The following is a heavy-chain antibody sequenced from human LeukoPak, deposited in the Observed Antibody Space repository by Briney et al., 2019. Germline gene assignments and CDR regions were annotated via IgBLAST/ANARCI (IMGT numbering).Heavy chain of an antibody. Sequence: GASVKVSCKASGCTFSSYAISWVRQAPGHGLEWMGGIIPIFGTANYAQKFQGRVTITADESTSTTYMELSSMRSEDTAVYYCARSSSRAYYYYYMDVWGKGTTVTISS. V-gene: IGHV1-69*13. CDR2: IIPIFGTA. CDR1: GCTFSSYA. D-gene: IGHD6-13*01. CDR3: ARSSSRAYYYYYMDV. J-gene: IGHJ6*03.